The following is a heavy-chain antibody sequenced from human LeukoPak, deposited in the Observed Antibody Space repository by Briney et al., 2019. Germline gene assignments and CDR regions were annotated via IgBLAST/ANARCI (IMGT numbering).Heavy chain of an antibody. CDR2: ISGSAYST. CDR1: GLSFSSYA. Sequence: GGSLRLSCAASGLSFSSYAMSWVRQAPGKGLEWVSAISGSAYSTYYADSVKGRFAISRDNSKNTLYLQMNNPRAEDTALYYCAKDLDSSNRRISAAGVSFDPWGQGTLVTVSS. D-gene: IGHD6-13*01. J-gene: IGHJ5*02. CDR3: AKDLDSSNRRISAAGVSFDP. V-gene: IGHV3-23*01.